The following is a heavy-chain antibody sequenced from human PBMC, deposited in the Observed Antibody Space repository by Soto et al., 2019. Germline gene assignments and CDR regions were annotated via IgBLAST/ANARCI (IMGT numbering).Heavy chain of an antibody. CDR3: ARGESMLPSVLTSPLDC. D-gene: IGHD3-16*01. J-gene: IGHJ4*02. CDR2: IYSTGST. V-gene: IGHV4-30-4*08. Sequence: QVQLQESGPGLVKPSQTLSLICTVSGDAISNDNYYWSWIRQPPGKGLEWIGYIYSTGSTTYNPSLRSRLTMSIDPSKRHFSLKLTSVTAADTAVYYCARGESMLPSVLTSPLDCWGQGTLVTVSS. CDR1: GDAISNDNYY.